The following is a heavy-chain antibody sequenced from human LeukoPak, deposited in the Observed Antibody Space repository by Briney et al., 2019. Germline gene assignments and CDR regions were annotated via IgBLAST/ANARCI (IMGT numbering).Heavy chain of an antibody. Sequence: PGGSLRLSCAASGFTFSSYAMSWVRQAPGKGLEWVSAISGSGGSTYYADSVKGRFTISRDNSKNTLYLQMNSLRAEDTAVYYCAKGLIGGLGPGGYYFDYWGQGTLVTVSS. D-gene: IGHD3-10*01. CDR2: ISGSGGST. CDR1: GFTFSSYA. J-gene: IGHJ4*02. V-gene: IGHV3-23*01. CDR3: AKGLIGGLGPGGYYFDY.